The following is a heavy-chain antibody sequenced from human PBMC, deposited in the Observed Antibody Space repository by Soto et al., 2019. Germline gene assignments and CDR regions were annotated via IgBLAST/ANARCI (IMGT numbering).Heavy chain of an antibody. D-gene: IGHD2-15*01. CDR3: EKDLIGVVAATVYYYYGMDV. J-gene: IGHJ6*02. V-gene: IGHV3-30*18. Sequence: QVQLVESGGGVVQPGRSLRLSCAASGFTFSSYGMHWVRQAPGKGLEWVAVISYDGSNKYYADSVKGRFTISRDNSKNTLYLQMNSLRDEDTAVYYCEKDLIGVVAATVYYYYGMDVWGQGTTVTVSS. CDR1: GFTFSSYG. CDR2: ISYDGSNK.